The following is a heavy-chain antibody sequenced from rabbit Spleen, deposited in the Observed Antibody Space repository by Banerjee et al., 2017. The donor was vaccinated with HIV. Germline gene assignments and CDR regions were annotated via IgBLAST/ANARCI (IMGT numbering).Heavy chain of an antibody. CDR2: IYTGNGHL. D-gene: IGHD4-1*01. Sequence: ESGGSLGKPGASPTLTCQAFGFSFSRSSDMCGVRQAPGKGLEWIGCIYTGNGHLHSASWAKGRFTISITSSTTVTLQMTSLTAADTATYFCARDLAGAIGWNFYLWGQGTLVTVS. CDR1: GFSFSRSSD. J-gene: IGHJ4*01. CDR3: ARDLAGAIGWNFYL. V-gene: IGHV1S40*01.